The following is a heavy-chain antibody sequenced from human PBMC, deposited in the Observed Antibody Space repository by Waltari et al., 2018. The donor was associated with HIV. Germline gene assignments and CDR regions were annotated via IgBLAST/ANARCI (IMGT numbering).Heavy chain of an antibody. Sequence: QVHLQQWGAGLLKPSETLSLTCAVYGPSFSGYYWTWIRQSPGEGLEWIGAINHRGTTLYNPSLGSRLTMSVDTVKNQVSLKLKSVSSADTAVYYCATLISITATDVFDVWGEGTLGTVSS. CDR2: INHRGTT. V-gene: IGHV4-34*01. J-gene: IGHJ3*01. CDR3: ATLISITATDVFDV. CDR1: GPSFSGYY. D-gene: IGHD1-20*01.